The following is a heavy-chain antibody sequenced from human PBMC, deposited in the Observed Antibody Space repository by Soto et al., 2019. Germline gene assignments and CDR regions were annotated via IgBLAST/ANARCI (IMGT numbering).Heavy chain of an antibody. CDR2: INPSGGST. J-gene: IGHJ4*02. Sequence: ASVKVSCKASGYTFTSYYMHWVRQAPGQGLEWMGIINPSGGSTSYAQKFQGRVTMTRDTSTSTVYMELSSLRSEDTAVYYCARGKLAYCGGDCYSGPPLDYWGQRTLVTVSS. V-gene: IGHV1-46*01. CDR1: GYTFTSYY. CDR3: ARGKLAYCGGDCYSGPPLDY. D-gene: IGHD2-21*02.